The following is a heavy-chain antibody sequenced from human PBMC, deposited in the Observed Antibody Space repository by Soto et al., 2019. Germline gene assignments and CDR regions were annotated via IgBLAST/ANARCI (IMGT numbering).Heavy chain of an antibody. CDR3: ARFKAGLQDSGYDSLWFDP. CDR1: GYTFTSYG. CDR2: ISAYNGNT. J-gene: IGHJ5*02. Sequence: ASVKVSCKASGYTFTSYGISWVRQAPGQGLEWMGWISAYNGNTNYAQKLQGRVTMTTDTSTSTAYMELRSLRSDDTAVYYCARFKAGLQDSGYDSLWFDPWGQGTLVTVSS. D-gene: IGHD5-12*01. V-gene: IGHV1-18*01.